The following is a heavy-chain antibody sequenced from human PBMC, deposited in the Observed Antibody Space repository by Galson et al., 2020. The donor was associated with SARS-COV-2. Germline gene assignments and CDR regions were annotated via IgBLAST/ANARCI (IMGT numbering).Heavy chain of an antibody. J-gene: IGHJ4*02. CDR1: GSSFSSFS. CDR2: FIPMLNME. V-gene: IGHV1-69*02. D-gene: IGHD2-2*01. CDR3: ARSASRGPFAS. Sequence: SVKVSCKSSGSSFSSFSFSWVRQAPGQGLEWMGRFIPMLNMEDYSQKFQGRVTITADKSTTTVYMHLSSLRSEDTAVYYCARSASRGPFASWGQGTLVTVSS.